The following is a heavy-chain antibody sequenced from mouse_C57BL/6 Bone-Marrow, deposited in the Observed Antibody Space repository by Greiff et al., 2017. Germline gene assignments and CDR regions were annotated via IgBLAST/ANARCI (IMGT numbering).Heavy chain of an antibody. CDR3: ARVTTRFYYFDY. Sequence: QVQLQQPGAELVKPGASVKLSCKASGYTFTGYWMHWVKQRPGQGLEWIGMIHPNSGSTNYNETFKSKATLTVDKSSSTAYMQLSSLTSEDSAVYYCARVTTRFYYFDYWGQGTTLTVSS. CDR2: IHPNSGST. D-gene: IGHD1-1*01. CDR1: GYTFTGYW. J-gene: IGHJ2*01. V-gene: IGHV1-64*01.